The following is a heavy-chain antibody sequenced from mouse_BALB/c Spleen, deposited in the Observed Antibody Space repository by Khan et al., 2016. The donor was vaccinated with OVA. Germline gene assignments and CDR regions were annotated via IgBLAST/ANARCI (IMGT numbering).Heavy chain of an antibody. D-gene: IGHD2-10*01. V-gene: IGHV2-6-1*01. CDR1: GFSLANYG. J-gene: IGHJ4*01. CDR3: ARQPYYHYYIMDY. Sequence: QVQLKESGPGLVAPSQSLSITCTISGFSLANYGVHWVRQPPRKGLEWLVVIWSDGTTTYNSALKSRLSISRDNSKSQVFLKMNSLQTDDTAMYYCARQPYYHYYIMDYWGQGTSVTVSS. CDR2: IWSDGTT.